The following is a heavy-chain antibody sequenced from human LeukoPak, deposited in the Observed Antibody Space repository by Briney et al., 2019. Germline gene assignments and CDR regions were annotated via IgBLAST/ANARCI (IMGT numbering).Heavy chain of an antibody. V-gene: IGHV3-11*01. CDR3: ARDYYASESYYNPS. CDR2: ISNSGSTI. CDR1: GFTFSDYF. J-gene: IGHJ5*02. Sequence: GGSLRLSCAASGFTFSDYFMSWIRQAPQKGLEWVSYISNSGSTIYYADSVKGRFTISRDNAKNPLYLQMNSLRAEDTAVYYCARDYYASESYYNPSWGQGTLVTVSS. D-gene: IGHD3-10*01.